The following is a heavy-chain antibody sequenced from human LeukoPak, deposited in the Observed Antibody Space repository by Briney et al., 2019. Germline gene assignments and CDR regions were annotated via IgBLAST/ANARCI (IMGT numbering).Heavy chain of an antibody. CDR1: GGTFSSYA. J-gene: IGHJ4*02. Sequence: SVTVSCTASGGTFSSYAISWVRQAPGQGLEWMGGIIPIFGTANYAQKFQGRVTITADESTSTAYMELSSLRSEDTAVYYCARDAFLGSGSYYENWGQGTLVTVSS. CDR2: IIPIFGTA. D-gene: IGHD3-10*01. V-gene: IGHV1-69*13. CDR3: ARDAFLGSGSYYEN.